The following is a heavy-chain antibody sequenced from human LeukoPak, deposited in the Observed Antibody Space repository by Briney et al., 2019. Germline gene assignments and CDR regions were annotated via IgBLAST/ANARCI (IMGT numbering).Heavy chain of an antibody. D-gene: IGHD3-16*01. Sequence: SETLSLTCTVSGGSISSYYWSWIRQPPGKGLEWIGYIYYSGSTNYNPSLKSRVTISVDTSKNQFSLKLSSVTAADTAVYYCARAFWGSGIDYWGQGTLVTVSS. CDR2: IYYSGST. J-gene: IGHJ4*02. CDR1: GGSISSYY. V-gene: IGHV4-59*01. CDR3: ARAFWGSGIDY.